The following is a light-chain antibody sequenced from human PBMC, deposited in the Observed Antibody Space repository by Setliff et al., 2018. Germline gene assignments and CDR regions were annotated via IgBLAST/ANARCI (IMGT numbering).Light chain of an antibody. CDR3: QQINSYPH. J-gene: IGKJ3*01. V-gene: IGKV1-9*01. Sequence: DIQLTQSPSFLSASVGDRVTITCRASQDISSYLAWYQQKPGKAPKLLIYAASTLQSGVPSRFSGSGSGTEFTLTISSLQPEDFATYYCQQINSYPHFGPGTKVDNK. CDR1: QDISSY. CDR2: AAS.